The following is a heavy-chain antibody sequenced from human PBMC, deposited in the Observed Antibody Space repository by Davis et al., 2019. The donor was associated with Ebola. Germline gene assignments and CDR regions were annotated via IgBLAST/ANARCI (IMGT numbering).Heavy chain of an antibody. CDR2: IYSGGST. CDR3: ARLDDGIVGVFNWFDP. CDR1: GFTVSSNY. V-gene: IGHV3-66*01. D-gene: IGHD1-26*01. J-gene: IGHJ5*02. Sequence: GESLKISCAASGFTVSSNYMSWVRQAPGKGLEWVSVIYSGGSTYYADSVKGRFTISRDNVKNSLYLQMNSLRAEDTAVYYCARLDDGIVGVFNWFDPWGQGTLVTVSS.